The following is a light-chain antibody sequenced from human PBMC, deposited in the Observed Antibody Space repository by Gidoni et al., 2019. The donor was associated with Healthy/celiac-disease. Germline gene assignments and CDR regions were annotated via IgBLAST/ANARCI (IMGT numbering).Light chain of an antibody. J-gene: IGLJ2*01. CDR3: SSYAGSNNFVV. CDR2: AVS. V-gene: IGLV2-8*01. CDR1: SSDVGGYNY. Sequence: QSALTQPHSASGSPGQSGPISCTGTSSDVGGYNYVSWYQQHPGKAPKLMIYAVSKRPSGVPDRFSGSKSGNTASLTVSGLQAEDEADYYCSSYAGSNNFVVFGGGTKLTVL.